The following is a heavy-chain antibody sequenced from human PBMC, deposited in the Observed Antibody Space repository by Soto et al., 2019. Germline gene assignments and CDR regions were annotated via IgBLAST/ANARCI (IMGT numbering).Heavy chain of an antibody. CDR1: GLTFSNYA. V-gene: IGHV3-23*01. CDR3: AKDVLECSSTSCYFFYYYGMDV. J-gene: IGHJ6*02. Sequence: PGGSLRLSCAASGLTFSNYAMSWVRQAPGKGLEWVSGISGNGDSTYYADSVKGRFTISRDNSKNTLYLQMNSLRAEDTAVYYCAKDVLECSSTSCYFFYYYGMDVWGQGTTVTVSS. CDR2: ISGNGDST. D-gene: IGHD2-2*01.